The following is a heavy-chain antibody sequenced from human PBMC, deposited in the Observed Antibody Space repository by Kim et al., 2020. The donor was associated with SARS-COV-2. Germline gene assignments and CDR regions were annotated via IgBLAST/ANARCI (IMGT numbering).Heavy chain of an antibody. Sequence: GGSLRLSCAASGFTFSSYWMHWVRQAPGKGLVWVSRINSDGSSTSYADSVKGRFTISRDNAKNTLYLQMNSLRAEDTAVYYCARVGVYGSGSFTSSDDCWGQGTLVTLSS. CDR3: ARVGVYGSGSFTSSDDC. CDR1: GFTFSSYW. D-gene: IGHD3-10*01. J-gene: IGHJ4*02. CDR2: INSDGSST. V-gene: IGHV3-74*01.